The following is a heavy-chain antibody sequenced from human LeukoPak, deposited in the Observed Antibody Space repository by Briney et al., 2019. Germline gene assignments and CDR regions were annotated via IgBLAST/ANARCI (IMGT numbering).Heavy chain of an antibody. J-gene: IGHJ6*03. D-gene: IGHD3-3*01. CDR2: IYTSGST. Sequence: PSETLSLTCTVSGGSISSHYWSWIRQPPGKGLEWIGYIYTSGSTNYNPSLKSRVTISVDTSKNQFSLKLSSVTAADTAVYYCARHYYDLWTNYYYYYMDVWGKGTTVTVSS. CDR1: GGSISSHY. CDR3: ARHYYDLWTNYYYYYMDV. V-gene: IGHV4-4*09.